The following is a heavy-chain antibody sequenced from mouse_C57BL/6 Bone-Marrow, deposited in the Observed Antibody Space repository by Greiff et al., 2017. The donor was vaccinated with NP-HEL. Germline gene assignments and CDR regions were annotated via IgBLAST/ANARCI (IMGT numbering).Heavy chain of an antibody. V-gene: IGHV10-3*01. CDR3: VRGGHYYGSSYGFAY. CDR2: IRSKSSNYAT. J-gene: IGHJ3*01. D-gene: IGHD1-1*01. Sequence: EVQLVESGGGLVQPKGSLKLSCAASGFTFNTYAMHWVRQAPGKGLEWVARIRSKSSNYATYYADSVKDRFTISSDDSQSMLYLQMNNLKTEDTAMYYCVRGGHYYGSSYGFAYWGQGTLVTVSA. CDR1: GFTFNTYA.